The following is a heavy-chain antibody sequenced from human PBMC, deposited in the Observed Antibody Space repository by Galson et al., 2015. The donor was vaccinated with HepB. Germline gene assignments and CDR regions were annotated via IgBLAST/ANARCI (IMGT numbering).Heavy chain of an antibody. CDR1: GGSFSGYY. Sequence: ETLSLTCAVYGGSFSGYYWSWIRQPPGKGLEWIGEINHSGSTNYNPSLKSRVTISVDTSKNQFSLKLSSVTAADTAVYYCARVGVLRFLEWFETANWFDPWGQGTLVTVSS. CDR3: ARVGVLRFLEWFETANWFDP. J-gene: IGHJ5*02. V-gene: IGHV4-34*01. CDR2: INHSGST. D-gene: IGHD3-3*01.